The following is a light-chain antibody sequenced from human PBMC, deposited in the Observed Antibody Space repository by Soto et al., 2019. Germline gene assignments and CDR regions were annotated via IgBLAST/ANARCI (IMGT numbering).Light chain of an antibody. CDR3: CSYTTTTSRV. CDR2: DVR. Sequence: QSALTQPASVSRSPGQSITISCTGTSSDVGHYDYVSWYQQHPGNAPKLMIYDVRLRPSGVSDRFSGSKSGNTASLTISGLRAEDEADYYCCSYTTTTSRVFGTGTKLTV. J-gene: IGLJ1*01. V-gene: IGLV2-14*03. CDR1: SSDVGHYDY.